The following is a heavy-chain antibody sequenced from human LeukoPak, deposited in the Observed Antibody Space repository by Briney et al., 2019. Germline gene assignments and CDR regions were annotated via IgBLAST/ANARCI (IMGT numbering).Heavy chain of an antibody. CDR3: ARQTGSGLFILP. V-gene: IGHV4-39*01. CDR1: GGSISSNTHF. J-gene: IGHJ4*02. Sequence: PSETLSLTCTVSGGSISSNTHFWGWIRQPPGKGLEWIGSIYYTGNTYYNASLKSRVTISIDTSKNQISLRLTSVTATDTAVYYCARQTGSGLFILPGGQGTLVTVSS. D-gene: IGHD3/OR15-3a*01. CDR2: IYYTGNT.